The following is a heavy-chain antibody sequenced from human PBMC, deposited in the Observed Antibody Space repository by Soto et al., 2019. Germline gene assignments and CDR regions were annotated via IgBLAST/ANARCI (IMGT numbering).Heavy chain of an antibody. Sequence: PSETLSLTCTVSGGSISSYYWSWIRQPPGKGLEWIGYIYYSGSTNYNPSLKSRVTISVDTSKNQFSLKLSSVTAADTAVYYCARVMAYDFWSGPPGNWFDPWGQGTLVTVS. CDR3: ARVMAYDFWSGPPGNWFDP. D-gene: IGHD3-3*01. CDR1: GGSISSYY. CDR2: IYYSGST. J-gene: IGHJ5*02. V-gene: IGHV4-59*01.